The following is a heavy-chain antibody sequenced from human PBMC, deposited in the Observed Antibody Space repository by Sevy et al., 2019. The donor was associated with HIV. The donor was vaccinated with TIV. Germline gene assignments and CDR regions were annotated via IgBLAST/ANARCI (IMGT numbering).Heavy chain of an antibody. Sequence: GGSLRLSCAASGFTFSTYGMHRVRQAPGKGLEWGAVIWFDGSNTYYADSVKGRFTISRDIAKNTLHLQMNSLRAEDTAVYYCARDLEFYDYGDYGPAFMPDYWGQGTLVTVSS. J-gene: IGHJ4*02. CDR1: GFTFSTYG. CDR2: IWFDGSNT. V-gene: IGHV3-33*01. D-gene: IGHD4-17*01. CDR3: ARDLEFYDYGDYGPAFMPDY.